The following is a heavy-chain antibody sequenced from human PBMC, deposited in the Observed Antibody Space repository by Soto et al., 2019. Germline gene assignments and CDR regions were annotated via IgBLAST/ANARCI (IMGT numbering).Heavy chain of an antibody. CDR1: GYAFTIDD. Sequence: GALVKGSWTAAGYAFTIDDGNWGRKDTEQGLEWMGWMNPNSGNTGYAQKFQGRVTMTRNTSISTAYMELSSLRSEDTAAYYCASSGGSYYDDYYYYGMAVWGQGTTVTGFS. V-gene: IGHV1-8*01. J-gene: IGHJ6*02. CDR3: ASSGGSYYDDYYYYGMAV. D-gene: IGHD1-26*01. CDR2: MNPNSGNT.